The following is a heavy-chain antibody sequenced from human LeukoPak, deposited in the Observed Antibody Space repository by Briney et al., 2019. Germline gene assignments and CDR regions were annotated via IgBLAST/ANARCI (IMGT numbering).Heavy chain of an antibody. CDR2: IIPIFGTA. CDR1: GGTFSSYA. Sequence: SVKVSCRASGGTFSSYAISWVRQAPGQGLEWMGGIIPIFGTANYAQKFQGRVTITADESTSTAYMELSSLSSEDTAVYYCARDRGSSGWQYYFDYWGQGTLVTVSS. CDR3: ARDRGSSGWQYYFDY. D-gene: IGHD6-19*01. J-gene: IGHJ4*02. V-gene: IGHV1-69*01.